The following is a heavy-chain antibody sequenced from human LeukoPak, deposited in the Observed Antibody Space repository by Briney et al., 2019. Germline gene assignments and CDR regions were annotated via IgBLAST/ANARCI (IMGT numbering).Heavy chain of an antibody. CDR1: GGSISGRSYY. V-gene: IGHV4-39*01. CDR3: ARHTDSDYVWGFDF. D-gene: IGHD3-16*01. J-gene: IGHJ4*02. CDR2: IYHTGGIT. Sequence: ASETLSLTCIVSGGSISGRSYYWGWIRQPPEKGLEWVGSIYHTGGITYYSPSLKSRVTMSVDTSKSQFSLKLSSVTAADTAVYYCARHTDSDYVWGFDFWGQGTLVTVSS.